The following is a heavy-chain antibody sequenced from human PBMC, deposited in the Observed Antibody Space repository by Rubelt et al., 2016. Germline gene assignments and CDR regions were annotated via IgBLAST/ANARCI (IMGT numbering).Heavy chain of an antibody. Sequence: QVQLVQSGAEVKKPGASVKVSCKASRYTSTSYDINWVRQATGQGLEWMGWMNPNSGNTGYAQKFQGRVTMTRNTSISTAYMELSSLRSEDTAVYYCARMVNDFWSGYHNWFDPWGQGTLVTVSS. CDR1: RYTSTSYD. CDR2: MNPNSGNT. J-gene: IGHJ5*02. CDR3: ARMVNDFWSGYHNWFDP. D-gene: IGHD3-3*01. V-gene: IGHV1-8*01.